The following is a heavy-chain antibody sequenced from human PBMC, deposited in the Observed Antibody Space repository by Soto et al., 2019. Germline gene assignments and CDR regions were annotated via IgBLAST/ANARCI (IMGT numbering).Heavy chain of an antibody. D-gene: IGHD6-13*01. V-gene: IGHV3-48*03. CDR2: ISTSGSSI. Sequence: GGSLRLSCAASGFTFRSYEMDWVRQAPGKGLEWVSYISTSGSSIYYADSVKGRFSISRDNVKNSLYLQMNSLRAEDTAVYYCARDSGIAAEYNFDYWGQGTLVTVSS. J-gene: IGHJ4*02. CDR3: ARDSGIAAEYNFDY. CDR1: GFTFRSYE.